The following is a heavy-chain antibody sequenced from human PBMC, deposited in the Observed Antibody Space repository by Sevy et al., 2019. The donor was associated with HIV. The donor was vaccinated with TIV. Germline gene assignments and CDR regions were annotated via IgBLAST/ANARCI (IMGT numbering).Heavy chain of an antibody. Sequence: GGSLRLSCAASGFTFSSYAMSWVRQAPGKGLEWVSAISGSGGSTYYADSVKGRFTISRDNSKNTLYLQMNSLRAEDTAVYYCAKDGLYYYDSSGYYDDGKSDYWGQGTLVTVSS. CDR2: ISGSGGST. CDR3: AKDGLYYYDSSGYYDDGKSDY. D-gene: IGHD3-22*01. V-gene: IGHV3-23*01. J-gene: IGHJ4*02. CDR1: GFTFSSYA.